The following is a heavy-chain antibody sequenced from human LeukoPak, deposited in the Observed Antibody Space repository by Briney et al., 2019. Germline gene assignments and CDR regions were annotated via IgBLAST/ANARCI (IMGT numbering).Heavy chain of an antibody. J-gene: IGHJ6*02. V-gene: IGHV1-2*02. CDR2: IKSNGGI. Sequence: ASVKVSCKASGYTLSDAHVSWVRQAPGQGLEWMGWIKSNGGIIYAQAFQGRVIMTRDTSMNTAYMELSRLRSDDTAIYYCARGILVGAYYYYGMDVWGQGTTVTVSS. CDR3: ARGILVGAYYYYGMDV. D-gene: IGHD2-15*01. CDR1: GYTLSDAH.